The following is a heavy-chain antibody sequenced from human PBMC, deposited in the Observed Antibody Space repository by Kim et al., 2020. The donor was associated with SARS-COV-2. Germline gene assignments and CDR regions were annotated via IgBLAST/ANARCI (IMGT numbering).Heavy chain of an antibody. CDR1: GYTFTGHY. J-gene: IGHJ4*02. Sequence: ASVKVSCKASGYTFTGHYVHWVRQAPGQGLEWMGRIHPNSGVTTYAQKFLGRVTMTRDTSISTAYMELSRLTSDDTALYYCARYYGDSPFDYWGQGTLVT. CDR2: IHPNSGVT. V-gene: IGHV1-2*06. CDR3: ARYYGDSPFDY. D-gene: IGHD4-17*01.